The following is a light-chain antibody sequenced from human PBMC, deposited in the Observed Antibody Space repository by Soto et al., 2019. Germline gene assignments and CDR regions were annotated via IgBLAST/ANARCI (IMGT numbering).Light chain of an antibody. V-gene: IGKV1-5*01. CDR3: QQYNSYPWT. CDR1: QSISSW. Sequence: DIHMTQSPSTLSASVGDRVTITCRASQSISSWLAWYQQKPGKAPKLLIYDASSLESGVPSRFSGSGSGTEFPLTISGLQPDDFATYYCQQYNSYPWTFGQGTKVDMK. CDR2: DAS. J-gene: IGKJ1*01.